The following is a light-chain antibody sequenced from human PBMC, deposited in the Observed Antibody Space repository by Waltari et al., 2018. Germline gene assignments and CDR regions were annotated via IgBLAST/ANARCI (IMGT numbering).Light chain of an antibody. CDR2: DDS. CDR1: NIGSKT. CDR3: QVWDSSNDHVV. Sequence: SYVLTQPPSVSVAPGKTASITCGGDNIGSKTVHWYQQRPGQAPVLVVFDDSDRPSGSPERFSGSNSGNTATLTISRVEAGDEADYSCQVWDSSNDHVVFGGGTKLTVL. V-gene: IGLV3-21*03. J-gene: IGLJ3*02.